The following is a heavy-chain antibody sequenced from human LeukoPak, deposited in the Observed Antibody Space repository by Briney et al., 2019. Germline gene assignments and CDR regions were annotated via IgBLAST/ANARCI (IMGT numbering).Heavy chain of an antibody. CDR3: ARVRARDYYDSSGYGDY. Sequence: ASVKVSCKASGYTFTSYGISWVRQAPGQGLEWMGWISAYNGNTNYAQKLQGRVTMTTDTSTSTAYMELRSLRSGDTAVYYCARVRARDYYDSSGYGDYWGQGTLVTVSS. J-gene: IGHJ4*02. CDR1: GYTFTSYG. CDR2: ISAYNGNT. D-gene: IGHD3-22*01. V-gene: IGHV1-18*01.